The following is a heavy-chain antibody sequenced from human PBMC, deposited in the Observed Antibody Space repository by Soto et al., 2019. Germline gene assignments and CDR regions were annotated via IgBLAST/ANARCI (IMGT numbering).Heavy chain of an antibody. J-gene: IGHJ4*02. V-gene: IGHV3-15*07. D-gene: IGHD3-9*01. CDR3: TTLGPFYDILTGFFH. Sequence: PGGSLRLSCAASGFTFSNAWMNWVRQAPGKGLEWVGRIKSKTDGGTTDYTAPVKGRFTISRDDSRNTLYLQMNSLKTEDTAVYYCTTLGPFYDILTGFFHWGQGTLVTVSS. CDR1: GFTFSNAW. CDR2: IKSKTDGGTT.